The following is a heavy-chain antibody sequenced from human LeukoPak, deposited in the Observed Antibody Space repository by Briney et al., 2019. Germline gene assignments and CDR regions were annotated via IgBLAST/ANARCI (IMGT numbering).Heavy chain of an antibody. J-gene: IGHJ3*02. CDR3: ARARTNSYGNAFDI. CDR1: GGSISSGSYY. V-gene: IGHV4-61*02. CDR2: IYTSGST. Sequence: SETLSLTCTVSGGSISSGSYYWSWIRQPAGKGLEWIGRIYTSGSTNYNPSLKSRVTISVDTSKNQFSLKLSSVTAADTAVYYCARARTNSYGNAFDIWGQGTMVTVSS. D-gene: IGHD5-18*01.